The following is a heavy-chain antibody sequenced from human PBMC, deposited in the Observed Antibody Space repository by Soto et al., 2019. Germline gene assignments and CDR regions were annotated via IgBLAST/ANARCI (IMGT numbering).Heavy chain of an antibody. CDR1: GGSFSGYY. CDR2: INHSGST. CDR3: AYLRFGADY. J-gene: IGHJ4*02. Sequence: PSETLSLTCAVYGGSFSGYYWSWIRQPPGKGLEWIGEINHSGSTNYNPSLKSRVTISVDTSISTAYMELSSLRSEDTAVYYCAYLRFGADYWGQGTLVTVSS. V-gene: IGHV4-34*01. D-gene: IGHD5-12*01.